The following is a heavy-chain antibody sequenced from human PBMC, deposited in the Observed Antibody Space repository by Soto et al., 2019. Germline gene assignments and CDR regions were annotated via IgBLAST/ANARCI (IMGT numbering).Heavy chain of an antibody. Sequence: GGSLRLSCAASGFTVSSNYMSWVRQAPGKGLEWVSVIYSGGSTYYAVSVKGRFTISRDNSKNTLYLQMNSLRAEDTAVYYCGRVEQQLVLGYWGQGTLVTVSS. CDR3: GRVEQQLVLGY. CDR1: GFTVSSNY. V-gene: IGHV3-66*01. J-gene: IGHJ4*02. D-gene: IGHD6-13*01. CDR2: IYSGGST.